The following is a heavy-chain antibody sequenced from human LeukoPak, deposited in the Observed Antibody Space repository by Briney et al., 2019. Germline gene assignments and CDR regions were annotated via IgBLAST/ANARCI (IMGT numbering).Heavy chain of an antibody. J-gene: IGHJ4*02. D-gene: IGHD3-22*01. V-gene: IGHV1-8*01. CDR3: ARARYFDSRGYYSPPFFDY. CDR2: MNPNSGNT. CDR1: GYTFTSYD. Sequence: ASVKVSCKASGYTFTSYDINWVRRATGQGLEWMGWMNPNSGNTDYAQKLQGRVTMTTDTSTSTAYMDLRSLRSDDTAVYYCARARYFDSRGYYSPPFFDYWGQGTLVTVSS.